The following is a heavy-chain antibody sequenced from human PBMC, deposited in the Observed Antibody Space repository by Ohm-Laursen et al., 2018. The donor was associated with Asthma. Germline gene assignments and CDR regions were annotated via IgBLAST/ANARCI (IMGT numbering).Heavy chain of an antibody. Sequence: ASVKVSCKASGGTFSSYAISWVRQAPGQGLEWMGGIIPIFGTANYAQKFQGRITITADESTSTAYMELSSLRSEDTAVYYCARYSVNYDSSGYYSGFDYWGQGTLVTVSS. D-gene: IGHD3-22*01. J-gene: IGHJ4*02. V-gene: IGHV1-69*13. CDR1: GGTFSSYA. CDR2: IIPIFGTA. CDR3: ARYSVNYDSSGYYSGFDY.